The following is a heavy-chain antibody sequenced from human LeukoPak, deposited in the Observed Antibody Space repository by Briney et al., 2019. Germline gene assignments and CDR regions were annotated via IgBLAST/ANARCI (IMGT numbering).Heavy chain of an antibody. Sequence: SETLSLTCTVSGGSISRYYWSWLRQPPGKGLEWLGYIYYSGSTNYNPSLKSRVTISVDTSKNQFSLKLSSVTAADTAVYYCARDDYYDSSGYYYGGDYWGQGTLVTVSS. V-gene: IGHV4-59*12. CDR3: ARDDYYDSSGYYYGGDY. D-gene: IGHD3-22*01. CDR1: GGSISRYY. CDR2: IYYSGST. J-gene: IGHJ4*02.